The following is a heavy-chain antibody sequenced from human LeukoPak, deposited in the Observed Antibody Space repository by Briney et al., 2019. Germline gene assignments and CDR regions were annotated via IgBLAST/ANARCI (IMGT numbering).Heavy chain of an antibody. CDR2: INHSGST. CDR1: GGSFSGYY. J-gene: IGHJ4*02. D-gene: IGHD4-11*01. CDR3: ARGSPYSNWYY. Sequence: SETLSLTCAVYGGSFSGYYWSWIRQPPGKGLEWIGEINHSGSTNYNPSLKSRVTISVDTSKNQFSLKLSSVTAADTAVYYCARGSPYSNWYYWGQGTLVTVSS. V-gene: IGHV4-34*01.